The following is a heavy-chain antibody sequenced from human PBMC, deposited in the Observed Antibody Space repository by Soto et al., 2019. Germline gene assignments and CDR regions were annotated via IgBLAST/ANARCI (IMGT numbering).Heavy chain of an antibody. J-gene: IGHJ4*02. CDR2: IYYSGST. CDR1: GGPISSGSYY. Sequence: PSETLSLTCTVSGGPISSGSYYWGWIRQPPGKGLEWIGSIYYSGSTYYNPSLKSRVTISVDTSKNQFSLKLTSVTAADTALYYCARRYGWLYFDYWGQGSLVTVSS. CDR3: ARRYGWLYFDY. D-gene: IGHD3-10*01. V-gene: IGHV4-39*01.